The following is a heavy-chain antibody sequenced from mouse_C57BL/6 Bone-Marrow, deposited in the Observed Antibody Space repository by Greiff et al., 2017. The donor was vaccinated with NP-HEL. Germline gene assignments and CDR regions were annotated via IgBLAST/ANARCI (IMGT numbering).Heavy chain of an antibody. D-gene: IGHD2-3*01. J-gene: IGHJ4*01. CDR2: IHPNSGST. Sequence: QVQLQQPGAELVKPGASVKLSCKASGYTFTSYWMHWVKQRPGQGLEWIGMIHPNSGSTNYNEKFKSKATLTVDKSSSTAYMQLSSLTSEDSAVYYCARRWLPLYYAMDYWGQGTSVTVSS. CDR1: GYTFTSYW. CDR3: ARRWLPLYYAMDY. V-gene: IGHV1-64*01.